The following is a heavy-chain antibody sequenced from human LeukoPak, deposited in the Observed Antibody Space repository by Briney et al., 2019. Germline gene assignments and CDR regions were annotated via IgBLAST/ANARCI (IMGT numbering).Heavy chain of an antibody. J-gene: IGHJ6*03. CDR3: ARESYGSGSYYKYYYYYYMDV. CDR1: GGSISSYY. D-gene: IGHD3-10*01. CDR2: IYTSGST. Sequence: SETPSLTCTLSGGSISSYYWSWIRHPAGKGLEWIGRIYTSGSTNYNPSLKSRVTMSLDTSKNQFSLKMSSVTAADTAVYYCARESYGSGSYYKYYYYYYMDVWGKGTTVTISS. V-gene: IGHV4-4*07.